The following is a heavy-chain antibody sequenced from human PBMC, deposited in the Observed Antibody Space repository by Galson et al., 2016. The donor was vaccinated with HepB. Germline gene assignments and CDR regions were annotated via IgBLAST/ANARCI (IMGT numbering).Heavy chain of an antibody. CDR3: ARADSAYYYYAMDV. D-gene: IGHD3-10*01. J-gene: IGHJ6*02. CDR1: RFTFDDYA. Sequence: SLRLSCAASRFTFDDYAMNWVRLAPGKGLEWVSGIDWNGGNRGYADSVKGRFTISRDSAKNSLYLQMSSLRAEDTALYYCARADSAYYYYAMDVWGQGTTVTVSS. V-gene: IGHV3-20*04. CDR2: IDWNGGNR.